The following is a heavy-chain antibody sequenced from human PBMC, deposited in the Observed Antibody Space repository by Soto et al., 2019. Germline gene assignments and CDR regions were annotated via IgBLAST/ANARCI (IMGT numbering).Heavy chain of an antibody. CDR1: GFTFSSYS. D-gene: IGHD3-3*01. J-gene: IGHJ4*02. Sequence: GGSLRLSCAASGFTFSSYSMNWVRQAPGKGLEWVSSISSSSSYIYYADSVKGRFTISRDNAKNSLYLQMNSLRAEDTAVYYCARDSITIFGVVIADHFDYWGQGTLVTVSS. CDR2: ISSSSSYI. V-gene: IGHV3-21*01. CDR3: ARDSITIFGVVIADHFDY.